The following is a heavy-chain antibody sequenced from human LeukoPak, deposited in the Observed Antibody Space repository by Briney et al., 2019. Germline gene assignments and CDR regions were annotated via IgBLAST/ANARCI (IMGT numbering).Heavy chain of an antibody. D-gene: IGHD3-9*01. CDR3: ARNSAYYDILTGYSPQGAFDI. J-gene: IGHJ3*02. V-gene: IGHV4-59*01. CDR1: GGSISSYY. Sequence: PSETLSLTCTVSGGSISSYYWSRIRQPPGKGLEWIGYIYYSGSTNYNPSLKSRVTISVDTSKNQFSLKLSSVTAADTAVYYCARNSAYYDILTGYSPQGAFDIWGQGTMVTVSS. CDR2: IYYSGST.